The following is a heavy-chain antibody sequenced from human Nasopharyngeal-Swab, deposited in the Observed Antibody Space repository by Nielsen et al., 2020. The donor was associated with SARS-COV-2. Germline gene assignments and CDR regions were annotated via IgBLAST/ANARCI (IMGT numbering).Heavy chain of an antibody. CDR2: ISWNSGSI. V-gene: IGHV3-9*01. CDR3: AKGGYCSGGSCDNWFDP. D-gene: IGHD2-15*01. J-gene: IGHJ5*02. CDR1: GFTFDDYA. Sequence: GGSLRLSCAASGFTFDDYAMHWVRQAPGKGLEWVSGISWNSGSIGYADSVKGRFTISRDNAKNSLYLQMNSLRAEDTALYYCAKGGYCSGGSCDNWFDPWGQGTLVTVSS.